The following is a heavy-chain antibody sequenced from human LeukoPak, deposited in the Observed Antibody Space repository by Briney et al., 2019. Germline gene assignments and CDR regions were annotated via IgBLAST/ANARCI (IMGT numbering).Heavy chain of an antibody. CDR1: GFTFSSYG. V-gene: IGHV3-66*01. D-gene: IGHD1-26*01. CDR3: ARGEGGY. CDR2: IYSGGST. J-gene: IGHJ4*02. Sequence: PGGSLRLSCAASGFTFSSYGMHWVRQAPGKGLEWVSVIYSGGSTYYADSVKGRFTISRDNSKNTLYLQMNSLRAEDTAVYYCARGEGGYWGQGTLVTVSS.